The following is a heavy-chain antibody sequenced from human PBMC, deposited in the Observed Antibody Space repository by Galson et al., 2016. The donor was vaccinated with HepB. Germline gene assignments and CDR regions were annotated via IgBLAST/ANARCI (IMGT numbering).Heavy chain of an antibody. CDR1: GFTVSSNY. D-gene: IGHD3-10*01. J-gene: IGHJ6*02. CDR3: ARTAFVFSTVCGMDV. Sequence: LRLSCAASGFTVSSNYMSWVRQAPGKGLEWVSVIYSGGSTYYADSVKGRFTISRDNSKNTLYLQMNSLRAEDTAVYYCARTAFVFSTVCGMDVWGQGTTVTVSS. V-gene: IGHV3-53*01. CDR2: IYSGGST.